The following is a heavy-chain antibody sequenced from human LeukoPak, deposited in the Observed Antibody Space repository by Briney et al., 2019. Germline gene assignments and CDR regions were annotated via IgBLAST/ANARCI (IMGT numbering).Heavy chain of an antibody. CDR2: MSGSGSRT. Sequence: GGSLRLSCAASGFTFSDYAMSWVRQAPGKGLEWVSAMSGSGSRTYDADSVKGRFTISGDNSKNTLYLQMNSLRAGDTAIYYCAKLGYCSGNTCYHDAFDVWGQGTMVTVSP. CDR3: AKLGYCSGNTCYHDAFDV. D-gene: IGHD2-2*01. V-gene: IGHV3-23*01. J-gene: IGHJ3*01. CDR1: GFTFSDYA.